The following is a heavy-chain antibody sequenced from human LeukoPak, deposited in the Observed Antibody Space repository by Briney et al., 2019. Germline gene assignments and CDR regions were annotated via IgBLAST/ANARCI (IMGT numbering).Heavy chain of an antibody. CDR2: ISYDGSNK. CDR3: ARGVVVVVAASLDY. V-gene: IGHV3-30-3*01. CDR1: GFTFSSYA. J-gene: IGHJ4*02. Sequence: GGFLRLSCAASGFTFSSYAMHWVRQAPGKGLEWVAVISYDGSNKYYADSVKGRFTISRDNSKNTLYLQMNSLRAEDTAVYYCARGVVVVVAASLDYWGQGTLVTVSS. D-gene: IGHD2-15*01.